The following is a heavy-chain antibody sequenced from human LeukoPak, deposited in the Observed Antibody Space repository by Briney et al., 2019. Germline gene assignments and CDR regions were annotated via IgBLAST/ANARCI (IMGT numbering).Heavy chain of an antibody. CDR3: ARPPLPYYYDSSGTKGYAFDI. V-gene: IGHV1-69*05. J-gene: IGHJ3*02. CDR2: IIPIFGTA. CDR1: GGTFSSYA. Sequence: GASVKVSCKASGGTFSSYAISWVRQAPGQGLEWMGGIIPIFGTANYAQKFQGRVTITTDESTSTAYMELSGLRSEDTAVYYCARPPLPYYYDSSGTKGYAFDIWGQGTMVTVSS. D-gene: IGHD3-22*01.